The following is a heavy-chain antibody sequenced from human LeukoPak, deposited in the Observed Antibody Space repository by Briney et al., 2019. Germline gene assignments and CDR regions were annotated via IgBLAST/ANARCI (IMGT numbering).Heavy chain of an antibody. V-gene: IGHV3-30*02. CDR3: AKGYSSGWYFLY. D-gene: IGHD6-19*01. J-gene: IGHJ4*02. CDR2: IRYDGSNK. CDR1: GFTFSTYG. Sequence: GGSLRLSCEASGFTFSTYGMHWVRQAPGKGLEWVAFIRYDGSNKYYADSVKGRFTISRDNSKNTLYLQMNSLRAEDTAVYYCAKGYSSGWYFLYWGQGTLVTVSS.